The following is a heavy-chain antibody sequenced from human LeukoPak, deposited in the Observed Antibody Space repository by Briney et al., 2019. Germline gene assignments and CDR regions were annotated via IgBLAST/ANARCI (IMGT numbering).Heavy chain of an antibody. CDR2: IYSGGST. V-gene: IGHV3-53*01. CDR3: AKWWVGWPLSLDY. D-gene: IGHD2-15*01. J-gene: IGHJ4*02. Sequence: GSLRLSCAASGFTVSSNYMSWVRQAPGKGLEWVSVIYSGGSTYYADSVKGRFTISRDNSKNTLYLQMNSLRAEDTAVYYCAKWWVGWPLSLDYWGQGTLVTVSS. CDR1: GFTVSSNY.